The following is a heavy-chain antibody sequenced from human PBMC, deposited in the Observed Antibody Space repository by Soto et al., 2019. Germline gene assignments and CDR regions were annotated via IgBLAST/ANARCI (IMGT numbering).Heavy chain of an antibody. CDR1: GYTFTSYY. Sequence: QVQLVQSGAEVKKPGASVKVSCKASGYTFTSYYMHWVRQAPGQGLEWMGIINPSGGSTSYAQKFQGRVTMTRDTSTSTVYMELSSLRSEDTAVYYCARDPSGGVGARWRWFDPWGQGTLVTVSS. CDR2: INPSGGST. V-gene: IGHV1-46*01. CDR3: ARDPSGGVGARWRWFDP. D-gene: IGHD3-16*01. J-gene: IGHJ5*02.